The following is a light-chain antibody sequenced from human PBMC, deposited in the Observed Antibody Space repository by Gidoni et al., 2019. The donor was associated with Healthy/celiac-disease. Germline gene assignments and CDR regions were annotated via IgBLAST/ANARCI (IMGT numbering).Light chain of an antibody. Sequence: EIVLTQSPGTLSLSPGERATLSCRASQSVSSSYLARYQQKPGQAPRLLIYGASSRATGIPDRFSASGSGTDFTLTISRLEPEDFAVYYCQQYGSSPITFGPGTKVDIK. V-gene: IGKV3-20*01. CDR2: GAS. J-gene: IGKJ3*01. CDR3: QQYGSSPIT. CDR1: QSVSSSY.